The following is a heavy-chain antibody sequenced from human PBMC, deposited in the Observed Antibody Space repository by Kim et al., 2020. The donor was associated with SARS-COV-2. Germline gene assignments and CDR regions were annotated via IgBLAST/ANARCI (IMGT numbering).Heavy chain of an antibody. CDR1: GVSISNRDFY. J-gene: IGHJ5*02. D-gene: IGHD3-10*01. CDR3: ARNYYYGSGIPGWFDP. V-gene: IGHV4-39*01. CDR2: VYYTGRT. Sequence: SETLSLTCTASGVSISNRDFYWGWIRQPPGKGLEWIGSVYYTGRTYYNPSLKSRLTISVDTSKNQFSLRLSSVTAEDTTVYYCARNYYYGSGIPGWFDP.